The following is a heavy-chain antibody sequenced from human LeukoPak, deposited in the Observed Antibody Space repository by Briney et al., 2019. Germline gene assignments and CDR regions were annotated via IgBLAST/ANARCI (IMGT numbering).Heavy chain of an antibody. J-gene: IGHJ3*02. V-gene: IGHV4-39*07. CDR3: ARVGATYDAFDI. D-gene: IGHD1-26*01. CDR2: SYYSGST. CDR1: GGSISSSSYY. Sequence: SETLSLTCTVSGGSISSSSYYWGWIRQPPGKGLEWIGSSYYSGSTNYNPSLKSRVTISVDTSKNQFSLKLSSVTAADTAVYYCARVGATYDAFDIWGQGTMVTVSS.